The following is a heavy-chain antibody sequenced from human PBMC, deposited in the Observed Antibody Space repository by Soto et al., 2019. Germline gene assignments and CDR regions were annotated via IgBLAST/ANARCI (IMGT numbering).Heavy chain of an antibody. CDR1: GDSFTSYG. CDR2: ISAYNGNT. Sequence: ASVKPSCKACGDSFTSYGISWVRQAPKQGLEWMGWISAYNGNTNYAQKLQGRVTMTTDTSTSTAYMELRSLRSDDTAVYYCARFPPSYSSGWYRWNWFDPWGQGTLVTVSS. V-gene: IGHV1-18*01. J-gene: IGHJ5*02. CDR3: ARFPPSYSSGWYRWNWFDP. D-gene: IGHD6-19*01.